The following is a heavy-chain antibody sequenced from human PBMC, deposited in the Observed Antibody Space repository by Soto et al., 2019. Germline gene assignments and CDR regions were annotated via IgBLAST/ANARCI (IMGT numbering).Heavy chain of an antibody. V-gene: IGHV1-69*01. CDR3: ARSQGSSTSLEIYYYYYYGMDV. CDR1: GGTFSRYA. J-gene: IGHJ6*02. CDR2: IIPISGTA. D-gene: IGHD2-2*01. Sequence: QVQLVQSGAEVKKPGSSVKVSCKASGGTFSRYAISWVRQAPGQGLEWMGGIIPISGTANYAQKFQGRVTITADESTSTAYMELSSLRSEDTAVYYCARSQGSSTSLEIYYYYYYGMDVWGQGTTVTVS.